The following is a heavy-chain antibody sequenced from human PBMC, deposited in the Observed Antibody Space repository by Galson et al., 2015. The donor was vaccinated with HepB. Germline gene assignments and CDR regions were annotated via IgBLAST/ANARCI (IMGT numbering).Heavy chain of an antibody. J-gene: IGHJ6*03. Sequence: SLRLSCAASGFTFSSYGMHWVRQAPGKGLEWVAVISYDGSNKYYADSVKGRFTISRDNSKNTLYLQMNSLRAEDTAVYYCAKEYYDFWSGYHTGMDVWGKGTTVTVSS. CDR1: GFTFSSYG. D-gene: IGHD3-3*01. CDR2: ISYDGSNK. V-gene: IGHV3-30*18. CDR3: AKEYYDFWSGYHTGMDV.